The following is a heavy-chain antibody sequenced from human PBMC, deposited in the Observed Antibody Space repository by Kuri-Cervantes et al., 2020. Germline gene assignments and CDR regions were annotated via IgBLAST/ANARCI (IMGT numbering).Heavy chain of an antibody. V-gene: IGHV3-9*01. Sequence: GGSLRLSCAASGFTFDDYAMHWVRQAPGKGLEWVSGISWNSGSIGYADSVKGRFTISRDNAKNSLYLQMNSLRAEDTAVYYCARAPTYYYDSSGYSLWGQGTLVTVSS. D-gene: IGHD3-22*01. CDR3: ARAPTYYYDSSGYSL. CDR1: GFTFDDYA. J-gene: IGHJ4*02. CDR2: ISWNSGSI.